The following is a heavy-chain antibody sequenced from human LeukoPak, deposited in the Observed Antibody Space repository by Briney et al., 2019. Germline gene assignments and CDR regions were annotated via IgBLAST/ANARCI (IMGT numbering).Heavy chain of an antibody. D-gene: IGHD3-22*01. V-gene: IGHV4-59*08. J-gene: IGHJ4*02. CDR3: ARGYYYDSSGPFDY. CDR2: IYYSGYT. CDR1: GGSISSYY. Sequence: SETLSLTCTVSGGSISSYYWSWIRQSPGKGLEWIGFIYYSGYTNYSPSLKSRVSISVDTSKNQLSLQLSSQTAADTAVYYCARGYYYDSSGPFDYWGQGTLVTVSS.